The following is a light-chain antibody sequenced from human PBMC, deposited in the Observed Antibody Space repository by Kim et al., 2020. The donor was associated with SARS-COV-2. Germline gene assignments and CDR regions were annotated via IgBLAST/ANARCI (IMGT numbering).Light chain of an antibody. J-gene: IGLJ1*01. V-gene: IGLV2-14*03. CDR3: SSYTTSSTPYV. Sequence: QSITMSCTGTSSDVGGYNYVSWYQQHPGKAPKLMIYDVSNRPSGVSNRFSGSKSGNTASLTISGLQAEDEADYYCSSYTTSSTPYVFGTGTQLTVL. CDR2: DVS. CDR1: SSDVGGYNY.